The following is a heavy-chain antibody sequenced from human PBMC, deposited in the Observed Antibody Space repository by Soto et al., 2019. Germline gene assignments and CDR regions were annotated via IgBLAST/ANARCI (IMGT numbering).Heavy chain of an antibody. V-gene: IGHV4-39*01. CDR3: ARPGYSSSWYWFDP. D-gene: IGHD6-13*01. Sequence: PSETLSPTCTVSGVSFRSSDYYWGWIRQPPNKGLEWIGSMHYGGSTFYNPSLKSRVTISVDTSKNQFSLKLTSVTAADTAVYYCARPGYSSSWYWFDPWGQGTLVTVSS. J-gene: IGHJ5*02. CDR2: MHYGGST. CDR1: GVSFRSSDYY.